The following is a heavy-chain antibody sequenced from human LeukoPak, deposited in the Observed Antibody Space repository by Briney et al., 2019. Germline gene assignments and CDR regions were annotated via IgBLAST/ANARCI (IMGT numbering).Heavy chain of an antibody. D-gene: IGHD2-2*01. Sequence: PGASLRLSCAASGFTFSSYAMSWVRQAPGKGLEWVSGISGSGGSTYYADSVKGRFTISRDNSKNTLYLQMNSLRAEDTAVYYCAKDRKCCSTTSCPYYFDYWGQGTLSPSPQ. CDR3: AKDRKCCSTTSCPYYFDY. J-gene: IGHJ4*02. CDR1: GFTFSSYA. V-gene: IGHV3-23*01. CDR2: ISGSGGST.